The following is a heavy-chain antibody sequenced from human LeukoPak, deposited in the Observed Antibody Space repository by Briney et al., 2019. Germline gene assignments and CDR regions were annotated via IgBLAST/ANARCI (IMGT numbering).Heavy chain of an antibody. CDR3: ARVGLVGSSIVGASYFDY. D-gene: IGHD1-26*01. V-gene: IGHV3-30-3*01. CDR1: GFTFSSYA. Sequence: PGGALRLFCAASGFTFSSYAMHWVRQAPGKGLEWVAVISYDGSNKYYADSVKGRFTISRDNSKNTLYLQMNSLRAEDTAVYYCARVGLVGSSIVGASYFDYWGQGTLVTVSS. J-gene: IGHJ4*02. CDR2: ISYDGSNK.